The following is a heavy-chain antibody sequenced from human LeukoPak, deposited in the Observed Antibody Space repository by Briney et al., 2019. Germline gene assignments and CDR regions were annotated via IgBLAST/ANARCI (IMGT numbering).Heavy chain of an antibody. Sequence: PSETLSLTCAVYGGSFSGYYWSWIRQPPGKGLEWIGEINHSGSTNYNPSLKSRVTISVDTSKNQFSLKLSSVTAADTAVYYCARTTCSSTSCYEYWFDPWGQGTLVTVSS. D-gene: IGHD2-2*01. J-gene: IGHJ5*02. CDR2: INHSGST. CDR1: GGSFSGYY. V-gene: IGHV4-34*01. CDR3: ARTTCSSTSCYEYWFDP.